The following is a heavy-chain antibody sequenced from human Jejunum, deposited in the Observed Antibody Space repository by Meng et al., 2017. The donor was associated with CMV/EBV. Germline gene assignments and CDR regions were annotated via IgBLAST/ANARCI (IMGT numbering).Heavy chain of an antibody. Sequence: ISSYFWTWIRQPPGKGLEWIGYVSYSGTTPYNPSLRSRVAISIDTSKNQFSLKVNSLTAADTAVYYCARVPAELGSTSDYYYFDSWGQGTLVTVSS. CDR3: ARVPAELGSTSDYYYFDS. V-gene: IGHV4-59*01. D-gene: IGHD6-25*01. J-gene: IGHJ4*02. CDR1: ISSYF. CDR2: VSYSGTT.